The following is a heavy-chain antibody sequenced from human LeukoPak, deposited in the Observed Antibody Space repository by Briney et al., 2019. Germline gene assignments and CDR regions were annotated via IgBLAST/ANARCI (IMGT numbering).Heavy chain of an antibody. CDR1: GYSISSGYY. CDR2: ISSSGNT. V-gene: IGHV4-38-2*02. CDR3: ARGEPSDIVVVPAAIFPFDI. Sequence: SETLSLTCSVSGYSISSGYYWGWIRRPPGKRLEWVGSISSSGNTYYNPTLKSRVTISVDTSKNQFFLNLTSVTAADAAVYYCARGEPSDIVVVPAAIFPFDIWGQGTMVTVSS. J-gene: IGHJ3*02. D-gene: IGHD2-2*01.